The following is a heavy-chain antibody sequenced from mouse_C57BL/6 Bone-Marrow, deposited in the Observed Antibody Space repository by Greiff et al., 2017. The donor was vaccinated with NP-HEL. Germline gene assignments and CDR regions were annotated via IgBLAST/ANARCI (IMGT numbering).Heavy chain of an antibody. CDR3: AREAYYGRSYEFAY. CDR1: GYTFTTYW. V-gene: IGHV1-50*01. CDR2: IDPSDSYT. Sequence: QVQLQQPGAELVKPGASVKLSCKASGYTFTTYWMQWVKQRPGQGLEWIGEIDPSDSYTNYNQKFKGKATLTVDTSSSTAYMQLSSLTSEDSAVYYCAREAYYGRSYEFAYWGRGNLVTVTA. D-gene: IGHD1-1*01. J-gene: IGHJ3*01.